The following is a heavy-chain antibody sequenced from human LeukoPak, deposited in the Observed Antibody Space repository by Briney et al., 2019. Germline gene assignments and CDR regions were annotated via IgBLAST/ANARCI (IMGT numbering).Heavy chain of an antibody. V-gene: IGHV4-59*01. CDR2: IFYSGST. D-gene: IGHD1-14*01. Sequence: SETLSLTCTVSGGSISNYYWSWIRQPPGKGLEWIGYIFYSGSTKYNPSLKSRVTISVDKSKNQFSLKVSSVTAADTAVYYCARASGNYYYYGMDVWGQGTTVTVSS. CDR1: GGSISNYY. J-gene: IGHJ6*02. CDR3: ARASGNYYYYGMDV.